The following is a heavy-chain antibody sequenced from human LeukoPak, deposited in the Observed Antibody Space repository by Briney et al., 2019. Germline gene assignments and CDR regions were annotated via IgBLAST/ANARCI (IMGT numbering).Heavy chain of an antibody. J-gene: IGHJ4*02. V-gene: IGHV3-30-3*01. CDR3: ARDWYYYGSGSYYPFDY. CDR2: ISYDGSNK. D-gene: IGHD3-10*01. CDR1: GFTVSSNH. Sequence: GGSLRLSCAASGFTVSSNHVSWVRQAPGKGLEWVAVISYDGSNKYYADSVKGRFTISRDNSKNTLYLQMNSLRAEDTAVYYCARDWYYYGSGSYYPFDYWGQGTLVTVSS.